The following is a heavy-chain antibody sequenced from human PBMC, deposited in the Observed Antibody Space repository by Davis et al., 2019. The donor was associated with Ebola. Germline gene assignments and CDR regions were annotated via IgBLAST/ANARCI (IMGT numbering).Heavy chain of an antibody. D-gene: IGHD2-2*01. V-gene: IGHV1-69*04. J-gene: IGHJ6*02. CDR1: GGTFSSYT. CDR3: ARDSSVLVPAAIGMDV. CDR2: IIPILGIA. Sequence: SVKVSCKASGGTFSSYTISWVRQAPGQGLEWMGRIIPILGIANYAQKFQGRVTITADKSTSTAYMELSSLRSEDTAVYYCARDSSVLVPAAIGMDVWGQGTTVTVSS.